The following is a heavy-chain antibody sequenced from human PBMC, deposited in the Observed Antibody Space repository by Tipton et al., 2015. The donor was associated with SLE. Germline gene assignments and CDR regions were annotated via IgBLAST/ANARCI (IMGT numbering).Heavy chain of an antibody. J-gene: IGHJ2*01. Sequence: LVQSGASVKVSCKASGYTFTSYDINWVRQATGQGLEWMGWMNPNSGNTGYAQKFQGRVTMTRNTSISTAYMELSSLRSEDTAVYYCAIHSSGGSWYFDLWGRGTLVTVSS. D-gene: IGHD6-19*01. V-gene: IGHV1-8*01. CDR2: MNPNSGNT. CDR3: AIHSSGGSWYFDL. CDR1: GYTFTSYD.